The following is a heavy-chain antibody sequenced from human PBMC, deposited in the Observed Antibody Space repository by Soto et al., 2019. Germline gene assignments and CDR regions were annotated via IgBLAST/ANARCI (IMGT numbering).Heavy chain of an antibody. V-gene: IGHV5-51*01. CDR1: GYSFTSYW. J-gene: IGHJ6*02. CDR3: ARLKEGYSSSYENYYYYYGMDV. D-gene: IGHD6-6*01. Sequence: GESLKISCKGSGYSFTSYWIGWVRQMPGKGLEWMGIIYPGDSDTRYSPSFQGQVTISADKSISTAYLQWSSLKASDTAMYYCARLKEGYSSSYENYYYYYGMDVWGQGTTVTAP. CDR2: IYPGDSDT.